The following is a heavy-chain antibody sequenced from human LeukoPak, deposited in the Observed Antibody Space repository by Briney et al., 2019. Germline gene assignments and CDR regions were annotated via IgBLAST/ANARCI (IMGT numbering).Heavy chain of an antibody. J-gene: IGHJ4*02. CDR2: IIPIFGTA. CDR1: GGTFSSYA. Sequence: ASVKVSCKASGGTFSSYAISWVRQAPGQGLEWMGGIIPIFGTANYAQKFQGRVTITADESTSTAYMELSSLRSEDTAVYYCASPRGYCSSTSCYPFDYWGQGTLVTVSS. D-gene: IGHD2-2*01. CDR3: ASPRGYCSSTSCYPFDY. V-gene: IGHV1-69*13.